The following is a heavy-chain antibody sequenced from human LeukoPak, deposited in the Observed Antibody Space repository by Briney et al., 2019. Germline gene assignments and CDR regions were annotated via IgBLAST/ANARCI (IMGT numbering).Heavy chain of an antibody. J-gene: IGHJ4*02. Sequence: SETLSLTCTVSGGSISSSSYYWGWIRQPPGKGLEWIGSIYYSGSTYYNPSLKSRVTISVDTSKNQFSLKLSSVTAADTAVYYCARSYDILTGYPHYWGQGTLVTVSS. V-gene: IGHV4-39*07. CDR1: GGSISSSSYY. CDR2: IYYSGST. D-gene: IGHD3-9*01. CDR3: ARSYDILTGYPHY.